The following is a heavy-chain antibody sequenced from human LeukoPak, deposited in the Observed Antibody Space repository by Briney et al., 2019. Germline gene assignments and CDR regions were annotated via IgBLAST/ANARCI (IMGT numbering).Heavy chain of an antibody. D-gene: IGHD3-22*01. CDR2: INHSGST. J-gene: IGHJ4*02. V-gene: IGHV4-34*01. Sequence: SETLSLTCAVYGGSFSGYYGSWIRQPPGKGLEWIGEINHSGSTNYNPSLKSRVTISVDTSKNQFSLKLSSVTAADTAVYYCARDQGYYLTNWGQGTLVTVSS. CDR1: GGSFSGYY. CDR3: ARDQGYYLTN.